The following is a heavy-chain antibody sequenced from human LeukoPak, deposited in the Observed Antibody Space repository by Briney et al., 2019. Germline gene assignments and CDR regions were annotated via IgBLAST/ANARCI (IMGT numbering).Heavy chain of an antibody. J-gene: IGHJ3*02. V-gene: IGHV3-30*18. D-gene: IGHD1-26*01. CDR1: GFTFSSYG. Sequence: GGSLRLSCAASGFTFSSYGMHWVRQAPGKGLEWVTVISYDGSNKFYVDSVKGRFTISRDNSKNTLYLQMNSLKSEDTAVYYCAKDQWGLFGAFHIWGQGTMVTVSS. CDR2: ISYDGSNK. CDR3: AKDQWGLFGAFHI.